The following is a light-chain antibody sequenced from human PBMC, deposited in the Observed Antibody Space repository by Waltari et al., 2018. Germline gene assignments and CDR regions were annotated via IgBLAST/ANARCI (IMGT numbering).Light chain of an antibody. V-gene: IGKV1-5*03. CDR1: ESISVW. J-gene: IGKJ1*01. CDR3: QQYNAHPWT. CDR2: KAS. Sequence: DIQMTQSPLTLSASVGDRVTLSCRASESISVWVAWYQQKPGKAPNLLIYKASTFERGVSARFSGSGSGTEFTLTITSLQPEDFATYHCQQYNAHPWTFGQGTKVDMK.